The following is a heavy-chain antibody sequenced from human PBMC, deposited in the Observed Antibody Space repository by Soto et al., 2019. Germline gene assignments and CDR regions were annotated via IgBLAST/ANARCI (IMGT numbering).Heavy chain of an antibody. J-gene: IGHJ5*01. V-gene: IGHV3-30*04. D-gene: IGHD6-19*01. Sequence: QEQLVESGGGVVQPGRSLRLSCAASGFTFSTYVMHWVRQPPGKGLEWVALISFDGSTEYYADSVKGRITISRDNSKNTLYLQMNGLRADDTAVYYCARSSSGWYERLHSGGQGTLVTVSS. CDR2: ISFDGSTE. CDR1: GFTFSTYV. CDR3: ARSSSGWYERLHS.